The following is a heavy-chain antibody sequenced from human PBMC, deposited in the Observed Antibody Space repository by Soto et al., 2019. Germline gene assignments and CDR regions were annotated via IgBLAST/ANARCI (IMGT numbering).Heavy chain of an antibody. V-gene: IGHV3-30*18. CDR3: AKDFGGGNDY. J-gene: IGHJ4*02. CDR1: GFTFSSYG. CDR2: ISYDGSNK. D-gene: IGHD2-15*01. Sequence: QVQLVESGGGVVQPGRSLRLSCAASGFTFSSYGMHWVRQAPGKGLEWVAVISYDGSNKYYADSVKGRFTISRDNSKNTLYLHMNSLRAEDTAVYYCAKDFGGGNDYWGQGTLVTVSS.